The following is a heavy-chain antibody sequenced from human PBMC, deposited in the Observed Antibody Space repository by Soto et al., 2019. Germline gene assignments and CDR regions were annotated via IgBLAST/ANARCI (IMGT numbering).Heavy chain of an antibody. CDR1: GYSFTNYG. CDR2: ISPRNGCT. D-gene: IGHD3-16*01. Sequence: ASVKVSCKTSGYSFTNYGVTWVRQAPGQGLEWMGWISPRNGCTNFAQHFQDRVTLSTDTSTNTAYMEVRSLKSDDTAVYYCARDKYRQYYPSYVDYWGQGTLVTVSS. CDR3: ARDKYRQYYPSYVDY. V-gene: IGHV1-18*01. J-gene: IGHJ4*02.